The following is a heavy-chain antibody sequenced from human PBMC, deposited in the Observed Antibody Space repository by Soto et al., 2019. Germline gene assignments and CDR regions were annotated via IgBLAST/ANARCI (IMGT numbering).Heavy chain of an antibody. CDR2: IYWDDDK. J-gene: IGHJ4*02. CDR1: GFSLTTRPVG. D-gene: IGHD7-27*01. CDR3: AHRGYMNGNWGQGYFDH. Sequence: QITLEESGPTRVKPTQTLTLTCTFSGFSLTTRPVGVGWIRQTPGKALEWLAVIYWDDDKRYSPSLKTRLTITKDTSKNQVVRTMAYMDPVDTATYFCAHRGYMNGNWGQGYFDHWGQGTLVTVSS. V-gene: IGHV2-5*02.